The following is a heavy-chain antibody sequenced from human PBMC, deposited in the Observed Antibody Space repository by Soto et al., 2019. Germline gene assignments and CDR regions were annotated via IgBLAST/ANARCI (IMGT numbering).Heavy chain of an antibody. V-gene: IGHV1-8*01. CDR1: GYTFTSYD. D-gene: IGHD2-21*01. J-gene: IGHJ6*04. CDR2: MSPNSAET. Sequence: QVQVVQSGAEVKKPGASVKVSCKASGYTFTSYDINWVRQAPGQGLEWMGWMSPNSAETGYAPKFHGRIIMTRNSSASSVYVELGTRRAQHTAGSYGARAPMLAVPIATHHWYYALGVWGSGTRVIVSS. CDR3: ARAPMLAVPIATHHWYYALGV.